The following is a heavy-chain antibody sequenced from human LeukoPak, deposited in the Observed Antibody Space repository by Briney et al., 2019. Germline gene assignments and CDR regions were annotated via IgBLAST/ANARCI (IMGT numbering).Heavy chain of an antibody. CDR3: AIQDTAMVSGFDY. CDR1: GGTFSSYA. D-gene: IGHD5-18*01. Sequence: ASVKVSCKASGGTFSSYAISWVRQAPGQGLEWMVGIIPIFGTANYAQKFQGRVTITTDESTSTAYMELSSLRSEDTAVYYCAIQDTAMVSGFDYWGQGTLVTVSS. V-gene: IGHV1-69*05. CDR2: IIPIFGTA. J-gene: IGHJ4*02.